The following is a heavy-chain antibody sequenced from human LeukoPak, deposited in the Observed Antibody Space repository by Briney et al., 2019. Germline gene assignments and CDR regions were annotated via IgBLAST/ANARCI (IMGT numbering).Heavy chain of an antibody. Sequence: GESLKLSCKGSGYSFTYYWIGWVRQMPGKGLEWMGIIYPADSDTRYSPSFQGQVTISADKSTSTAYLQWSSLKASDTAMYYCARQDGRALYYFDYWGQGTLVTVSS. D-gene: IGHD5-24*01. CDR1: GYSFTYYW. V-gene: IGHV5-51*01. J-gene: IGHJ4*02. CDR2: IYPADSDT. CDR3: ARQDGRALYYFDY.